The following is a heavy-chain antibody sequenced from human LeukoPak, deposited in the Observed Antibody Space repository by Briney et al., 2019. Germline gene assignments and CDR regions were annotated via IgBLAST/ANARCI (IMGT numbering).Heavy chain of an antibody. V-gene: IGHV4-59*01. Sequence: SETLSLTCTVSGGSISSYYWSWIRQPPGKGLEWIGYIYYSGSTNYNPSLKSRVTISVDTSKNQFSLKLSSVTAADAAVYYCARYLDPYYFDYWGQGTLVTVSS. J-gene: IGHJ4*02. CDR2: IYYSGST. D-gene: IGHD3/OR15-3a*01. CDR1: GGSISSYY. CDR3: ARYLDPYYFDY.